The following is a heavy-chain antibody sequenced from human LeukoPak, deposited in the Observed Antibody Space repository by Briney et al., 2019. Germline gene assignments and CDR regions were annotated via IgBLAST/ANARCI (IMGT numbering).Heavy chain of an antibody. CDR1: GFTLSSYS. CDR3: ARDHHWAFDY. D-gene: IGHD7-27*01. Sequence: GGSLRLSCEASGFTLSSYSMNWVRQAPGKGLEWVSYIGGSGSPADYADSEKGPFTISRDNTKNSLFLQRQSLRAEDTAVYYCARDHHWAFDYWGQGTLVTASS. CDR2: IGGSGSPA. J-gene: IGHJ4*02. V-gene: IGHV3-48*04.